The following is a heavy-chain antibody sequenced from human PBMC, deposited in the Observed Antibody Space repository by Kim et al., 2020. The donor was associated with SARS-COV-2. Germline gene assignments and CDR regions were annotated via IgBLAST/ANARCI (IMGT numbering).Heavy chain of an antibody. J-gene: IGHJ2*01. CDR2: IVGGGSS. CDR1: GFGFGSYA. CDR3: AKDKISSDGYWYFEA. V-gene: IGHV3-23*01. Sequence: GGSLRLSCAASGFGFGSYAMAWVRQAPGKGLECVAGIVGGGSSYYADSAKGRFTISRDNSRNMVYLEVNSLRVDDTALNYCAKDKISSDGYWYFEAWGRGSLVTVSS. D-gene: IGHD2-15*01.